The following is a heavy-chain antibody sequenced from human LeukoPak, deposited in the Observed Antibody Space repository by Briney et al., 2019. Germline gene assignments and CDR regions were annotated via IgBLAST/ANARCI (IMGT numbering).Heavy chain of an antibody. CDR1: GYTFSDYH. V-gene: IGHV1-46*01. CDR2: IIPSGGGT. J-gene: IGHJ4*02. Sequence: ASVKVSCKASGYTFSDYHIHWVRQAPGQGLEWMGRIIPSGGGTTYAQKFQGRVTMTRDMSTNIVYMELSSLRSEDTALYYCARDSDGSDYWGQGTLVTVSS. D-gene: IGHD2-2*03. CDR3: ARDSDGSDY.